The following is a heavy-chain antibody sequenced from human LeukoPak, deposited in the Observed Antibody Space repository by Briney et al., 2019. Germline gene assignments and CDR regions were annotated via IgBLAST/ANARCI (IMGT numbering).Heavy chain of an antibody. Sequence: ASMKVSCKTSGFTFTGHYMHWLRQAPGQGLEWMGWINANTGVTHYAVKFQGRVTITRDTSISTVYMDLSSLQSDDTAVYYCARGGAPHDAFDIWGQGTMVTVSS. D-gene: IGHD3-16*01. CDR3: ARGGAPHDAFDI. CDR1: GFTFTGHY. CDR2: INANTGVT. V-gene: IGHV1-2*02. J-gene: IGHJ3*02.